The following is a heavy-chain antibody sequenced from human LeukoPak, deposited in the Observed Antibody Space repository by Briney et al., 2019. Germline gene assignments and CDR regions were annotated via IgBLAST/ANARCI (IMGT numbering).Heavy chain of an antibody. CDR3: ARGTDGGNLPDAFDI. D-gene: IGHD4-23*01. Sequence: SETLSLTCAVSGGSISSYYWSWIRQPPGKGLEWIGYIYYSGSTNYNPSLKSRVTISVDTSKNQFSLKLSSVTAADTAVYYCARGTDGGNLPDAFDIWGQGTMVTVSS. CDR1: GGSISSYY. CDR2: IYYSGST. V-gene: IGHV4-59*01. J-gene: IGHJ3*02.